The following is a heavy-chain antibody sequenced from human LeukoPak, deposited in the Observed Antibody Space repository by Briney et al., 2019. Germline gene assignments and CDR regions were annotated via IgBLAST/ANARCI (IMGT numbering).Heavy chain of an antibody. V-gene: IGHV3-74*01. Sequence: PGESLRLSCAASGFTFSSYWMHWVRQAPGKGLVWVSRINSDGSSTSYADSVKGRLTISRDNAKNTLYLQMNSLRAEDTAVYYCARAAIVVVPAATERYYYYYGMDVWGQGTTVTVSS. D-gene: IGHD2-2*01. CDR3: ARAAIVVVPAATERYYYYYGMDV. CDR2: INSDGSST. CDR1: GFTFSSYW. J-gene: IGHJ6*02.